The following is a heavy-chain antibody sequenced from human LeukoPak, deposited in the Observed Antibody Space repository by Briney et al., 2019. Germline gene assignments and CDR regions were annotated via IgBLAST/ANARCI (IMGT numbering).Heavy chain of an antibody. Sequence: ASVKVSCKASGYTFTSYGISWVRQAPGQGLEWMGWISAYNGNTNYAQKLQGRVTMTTDTSTSTAYMELRSLRSDDTAVYYCARGHYDFWSGYSLYYFDYWGQGTLVTVSS. CDR3: ARGHYDFWSGYSLYYFDY. V-gene: IGHV1-18*01. CDR1: GYTFTSYG. J-gene: IGHJ4*02. CDR2: ISAYNGNT. D-gene: IGHD3-3*01.